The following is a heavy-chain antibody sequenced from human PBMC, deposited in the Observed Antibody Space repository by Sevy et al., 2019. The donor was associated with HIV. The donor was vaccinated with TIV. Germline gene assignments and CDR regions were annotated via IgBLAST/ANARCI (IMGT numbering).Heavy chain of an antibody. D-gene: IGHD3-22*01. V-gene: IGHV3-7*01. CDR2: IKQDMSEK. J-gene: IGHJ4*02. CDR3: ARAQQVTMLVVIGGLYFDF. Sequence: GGSLRLSCAASGFTFSSYWMTWVRQAPGKGLEWVANIKQDMSEKYYADSVKGRFTISRDNARNSRYLKMESLRAEDTAVYYCARAQQVTMLVVIGGLYFDFWGQGTLVTVSS. CDR1: GFTFSSYW.